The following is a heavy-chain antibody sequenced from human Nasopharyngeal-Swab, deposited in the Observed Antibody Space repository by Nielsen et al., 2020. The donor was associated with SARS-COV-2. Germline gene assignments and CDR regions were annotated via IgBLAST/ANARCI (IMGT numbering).Heavy chain of an antibody. CDR3: ARDSLSVAARTYYYGMDV. J-gene: IGHJ6*02. CDR1: GFTFSDYY. D-gene: IGHD2-15*01. V-gene: IGHV3-11*01. Sequence: GESLKISCAASGFTFSDYYMAWVRQAPGKGLEWLSYISTSGRSTDSADSVKGRFTISRDNAKNSLYLQMNSLRAEDTAVYYCARDSLSVAARTYYYGMDVWGQGTTVTVSS. CDR2: ISTSGRST.